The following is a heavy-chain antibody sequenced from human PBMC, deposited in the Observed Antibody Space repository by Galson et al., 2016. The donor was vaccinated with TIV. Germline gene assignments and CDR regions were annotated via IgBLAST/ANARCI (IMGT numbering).Heavy chain of an antibody. CDR3: VREVLVGPGVKMGMRAFDI. D-gene: IGHD2-15*01. V-gene: IGHV3-74*01. Sequence: AASGFTFGSHWMHWVRQVPGKGLVWVSRIRTDGTTTAYADSVKGRFTISRDNAKNTLYLQMNSLRDDDTAVYHCVREVLVGPGVKMGMRAFDIWGRGTTVTVSS. J-gene: IGHJ3*02. CDR1: GFTFGSHW. CDR2: IRTDGTTT.